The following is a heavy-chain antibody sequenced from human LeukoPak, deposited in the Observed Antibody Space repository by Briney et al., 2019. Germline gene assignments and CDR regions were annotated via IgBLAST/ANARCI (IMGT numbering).Heavy chain of an antibody. D-gene: IGHD3-3*01. J-gene: IGHJ6*02. CDR2: INPSGGST. CDR1: GYTFTSYY. Sequence: GASVTVSCKASGYTFTSYYMHWVRQAPGQGLEWMGIINPSGGSTSYTQKFQGRVTMTRDTSTSTVYMEPSSLRSEDTAVYYCAREGFPPKISDFWSGLGPYYYYGMDVWGQGTTVTVSS. V-gene: IGHV1-46*01. CDR3: AREGFPPKISDFWSGLGPYYYYGMDV.